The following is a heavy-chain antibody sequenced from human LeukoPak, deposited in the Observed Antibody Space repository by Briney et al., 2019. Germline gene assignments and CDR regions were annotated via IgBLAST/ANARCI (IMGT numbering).Heavy chain of an antibody. D-gene: IGHD5-12*01. Sequence: ASVKVSCKASGGTFSSYAISWVRQAPGQGLEWMGGIIPIFGTANYAQKFQGGVTITTDESTSTAYMELSSLRSEDTAVYYCAGFFRIGYGWGGSFGSFDYWGQGTLVTVSS. CDR2: IIPIFGTA. CDR3: AGFFRIGYGWGGSFGSFDY. J-gene: IGHJ4*02. CDR1: GGTFSSYA. V-gene: IGHV1-69*05.